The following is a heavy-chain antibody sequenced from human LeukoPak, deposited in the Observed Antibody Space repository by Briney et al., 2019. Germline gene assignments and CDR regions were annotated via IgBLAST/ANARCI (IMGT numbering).Heavy chain of an antibody. Sequence: SETLSLTCTVSGGSISSGYYRGWIRQPPGKGLEWIGSIYHSGSTYYNPSLKSRVTISVDTSKNQFSLKLSSVTAADTAVYYCAMTSREYYYDSSGYHYWGQGTLVTVSS. CDR2: IYHSGST. CDR1: GGSISSGYY. J-gene: IGHJ4*02. CDR3: AMTSREYYYDSSGYHY. D-gene: IGHD3-22*01. V-gene: IGHV4-38-2*02.